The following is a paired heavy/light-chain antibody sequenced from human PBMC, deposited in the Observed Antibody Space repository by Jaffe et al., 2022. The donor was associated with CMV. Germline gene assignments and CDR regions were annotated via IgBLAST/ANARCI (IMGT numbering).Light chain of an antibody. CDR3: LQDYNYPWT. CDR2: AAS. V-gene: IGKV1-6*01. Sequence: AIQMTQSPSSLSASVGDRVTITCRASQGIRNDLGWYQQKPGKAPNLLIYAASSLQSGVPSRFSGSGSGTDFTLTISSLQPEDFATYYCLQDYNYPWTFGQGTKVEIK. CDR1: QGIRND. J-gene: IGKJ1*01.
Heavy chain of an antibody. D-gene: IGHD4-17*01. CDR3: AKDLDMTTVTTPYFDY. CDR2: ISGSGGST. CDR1: GFTFSSYA. J-gene: IGHJ4*02. Sequence: EVQLVESGGGLVQPGGSLRLSCAGSGFTFSSYAMSWVRQAPGKGLEWVSGISGSGGSTYYADSVKGRFTISRDNSKNTLYLQMISLRAEDTAIYFCAKDLDMTTVTTPYFDYWGQGTLVTVSS. V-gene: IGHV3-23*04.